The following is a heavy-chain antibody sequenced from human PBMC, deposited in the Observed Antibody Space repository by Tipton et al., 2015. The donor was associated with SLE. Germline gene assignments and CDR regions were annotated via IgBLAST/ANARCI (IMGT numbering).Heavy chain of an antibody. Sequence: QLVQSGAEVKKPGASVKVSCKASGYTFANYFIHWVRQAPGQGLEWMGIINPRGGSTTYAQRFQGRVSMTRDTSTTTVYIELSSLRSEDTAVYYCARDQDYSGNSVAFDHWGQGTLVTVSS. J-gene: IGHJ4*02. V-gene: IGHV1-46*01. CDR2: INPRGGST. D-gene: IGHD4-23*01. CDR3: ARDQDYSGNSVAFDH. CDR1: GYTFANYF.